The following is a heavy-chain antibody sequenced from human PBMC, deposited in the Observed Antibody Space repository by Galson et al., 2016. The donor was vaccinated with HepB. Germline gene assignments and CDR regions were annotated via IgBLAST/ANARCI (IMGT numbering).Heavy chain of an antibody. D-gene: IGHD3-3*01. CDR2: IKHDGSAK. Sequence: SLRLSCAASGFTFSSYYMSWVRQAPGKGLEWVADIKHDGSAKYVDSVKGRFTISRDTAKNSLYLQMNTLRAEDTAVYYCARDGRSEDFNMDVWGKGTTVTVS. CDR3: ARDGRSEDFNMDV. CDR1: GFTFSSYY. J-gene: IGHJ6*03. V-gene: IGHV3-7*03.